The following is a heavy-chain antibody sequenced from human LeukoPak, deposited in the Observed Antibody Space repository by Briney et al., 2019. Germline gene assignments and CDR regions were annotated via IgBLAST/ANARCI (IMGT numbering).Heavy chain of an antibody. J-gene: IGHJ6*02. Sequence: ETLSLTCTVSGGSISSDYWSWIRQPPGKGLEWIGYIYYSGSTNYNPSLKSRVTISVDMSKNQFSLKLSSVTAADTAVYYCASRGRRYGMDVWGQGTTVTVSS. CDR3: ASRGRRYGMDV. V-gene: IGHV4-59*01. CDR2: IYYSGST. D-gene: IGHD3-10*01. CDR1: GGSISSDY.